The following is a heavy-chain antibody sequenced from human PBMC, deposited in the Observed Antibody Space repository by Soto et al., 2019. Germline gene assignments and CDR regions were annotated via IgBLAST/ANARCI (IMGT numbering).Heavy chain of an antibody. J-gene: IGHJ3*02. V-gene: IGHV4-59*08. Sequence: QVQLQESGPGLVKPSQTLSLTCTVSGGSVSKYYWSWIRQPPGKGLESIGYIFYTGSTNYNPSLKSRVTLSIATSENQVSLELRSVTAADTAVYYCARHPSASGDAFDIWGRGTMVAVSS. CDR1: GGSVSKYY. D-gene: IGHD6-13*01. CDR3: ARHPSASGDAFDI. CDR2: IFYTGST.